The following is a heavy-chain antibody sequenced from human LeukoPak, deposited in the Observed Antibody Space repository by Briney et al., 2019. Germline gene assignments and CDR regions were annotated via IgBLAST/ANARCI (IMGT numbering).Heavy chain of an antibody. Sequence: SETLSLTCTVSGGSISSSSYYWGWIRQPPGKGLEWIGSIYYSGSTYYNPSLKSRVTISVDTSKNQFSLKLSSVTAADTAVYYCAREPGHFEGYNWFDPWGQGTLVTVSS. CDR1: GGSISSSSYY. D-gene: IGHD3-3*02. J-gene: IGHJ5*02. CDR3: AREPGHFEGYNWFDP. CDR2: IYYSGST. V-gene: IGHV4-39*07.